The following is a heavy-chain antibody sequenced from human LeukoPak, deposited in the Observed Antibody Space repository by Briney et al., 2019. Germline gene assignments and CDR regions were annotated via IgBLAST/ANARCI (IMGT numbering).Heavy chain of an antibody. J-gene: IGHJ4*02. CDR2: ISSSSRYI. CDR1: GLTFSSYS. CDR3: AREKV. V-gene: IGHV3-21*01. Sequence: GGSLTLSWAPSGLTFSSYSMHWARHAPGKGLEWVSSISSSSRYIYYADYVKGRFTISRDNAKNSLSRQMNSLRAEDTAVYYCAREKVWGQGTLVTVSS.